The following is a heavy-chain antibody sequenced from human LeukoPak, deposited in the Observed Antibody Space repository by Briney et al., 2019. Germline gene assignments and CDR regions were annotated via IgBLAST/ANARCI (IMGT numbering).Heavy chain of an antibody. D-gene: IGHD3-22*01. CDR1: GYTFTSYG. J-gene: IGHJ5*02. CDR2: ISAYNGNT. V-gene: IGHV1-18*01. CDR3: ARDYYDSSGYPWDVGFDP. Sequence: GAPVKVSCKASGYTFTSYGISWVRQAPGQGLEWMGWISAYNGNTNYAQKLQGRVTMTTDTSTSTAYMELRSLRSDDTAVYYCARDYYDSSGYPWDVGFDPWGQGTLVTVSS.